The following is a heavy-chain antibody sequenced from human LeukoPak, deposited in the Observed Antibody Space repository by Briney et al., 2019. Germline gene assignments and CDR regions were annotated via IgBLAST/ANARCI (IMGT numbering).Heavy chain of an antibody. CDR1: GGSMSPYH. Sequence: PSETLSLTCTVSGGSMSPYHWGWIRQPPGKGLEWTGYIYYSGSTNYNPSLKSRVTISVDTSKNQFSLKLSSVTAADTAVYYCARLNSGWSSDAFDIWGQGTMVTVSS. CDR2: IYYSGST. J-gene: IGHJ3*02. CDR3: ARLNSGWSSDAFDI. D-gene: IGHD6-19*01. V-gene: IGHV4-59*08.